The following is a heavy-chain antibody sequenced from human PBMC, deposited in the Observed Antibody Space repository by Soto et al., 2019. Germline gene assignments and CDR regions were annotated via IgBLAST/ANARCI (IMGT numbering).Heavy chain of an antibody. CDR3: ARVVATIDNYFDY. CDR2: ISSSSSTI. V-gene: IGHV3-48*01. J-gene: IGHJ4*02. CDR1: GFTFSSYS. Sequence: GGSLRLSCAASGFTFSSYSMNWVRQAPGKGLEWVSHISSSSSTIYYADSVKGRFTISRDNAKNSLYLQMNSLRAEDTAVYFCARVVATIDNYFDYWGQGTLVTVSS. D-gene: IGHD5-12*01.